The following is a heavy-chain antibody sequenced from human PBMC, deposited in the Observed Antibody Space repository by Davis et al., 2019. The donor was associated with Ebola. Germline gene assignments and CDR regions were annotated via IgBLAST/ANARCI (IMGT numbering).Heavy chain of an antibody. CDR1: GFTVSSNY. D-gene: IGHD1/OR15-1a*01. V-gene: IGHV3-72*01. J-gene: IGHJ4*02. CDR3: VTENWYRFES. Sequence: PGGSLRLSCAASGFTVSSNYMSWVRQAPGKGLEWVGLSRNIDSRYSTEYAASVRGRFTISRDDSRKSLYLQMNSLTIEDTAVYYCVTENWYRFESWGQGTLVTVSS. CDR2: SRNIDSRYST.